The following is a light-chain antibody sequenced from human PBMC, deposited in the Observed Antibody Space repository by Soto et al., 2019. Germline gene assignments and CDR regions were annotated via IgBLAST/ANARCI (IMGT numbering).Light chain of an antibody. CDR1: QSVSDW. CDR2: KVS. V-gene: IGKV1-5*03. Sequence: DIQMTQSPSTLSASVGDRVTITCRASQSVSDWLAWYQQKPGKAPKLLIYKVSTLESGVPLRFAGSGSRTEFNLTISSLQIDDFATYYCQQYNSYLYSFGQGTKLDIK. J-gene: IGKJ2*01. CDR3: QQYNSYLYS.